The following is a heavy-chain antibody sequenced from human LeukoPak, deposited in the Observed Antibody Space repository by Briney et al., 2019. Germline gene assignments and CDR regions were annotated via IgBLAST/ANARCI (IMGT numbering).Heavy chain of an antibody. CDR1: VYSISRGY. CDR2: IYHSGTT. J-gene: IGHJ5*02. CDR3: ARDPAMTFNWFDP. D-gene: IGHD2-21*02. V-gene: IGHV4-38-2*02. Sequence: SETLSHTCRVSVYSISRGYWAWIRQPPARGVEWIASIYHSGTTYSNPSLQSRVTLSVDTSRNQFSLKLSAVTAADTAVYYCARDPAMTFNWFDPWGQGTLVIVSS.